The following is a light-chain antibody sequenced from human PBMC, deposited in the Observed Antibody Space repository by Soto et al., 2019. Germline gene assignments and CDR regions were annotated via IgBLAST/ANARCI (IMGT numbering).Light chain of an antibody. CDR3: SSYSISTAYL. J-gene: IGLJ1*01. CDR1: ISDVGGYDY. V-gene: IGLV2-14*01. CDR2: EVS. Sequence: HSLLTQPSSVSASPGESIPISCTGTISDVGGYDYVSWYQLHPGKAPKLMVFEVSNRPSGVSYRFSGSKSGNTASLTISGLQAEDEADYFCSSYSISTAYLFGTGTKVTVL.